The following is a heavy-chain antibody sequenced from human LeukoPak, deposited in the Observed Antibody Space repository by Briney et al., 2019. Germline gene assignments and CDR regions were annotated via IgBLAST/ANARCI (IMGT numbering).Heavy chain of an antibody. CDR2: IYHSGST. J-gene: IGHJ4*02. D-gene: IGHD3-22*01. V-gene: IGHV4-38-2*02. CDR1: GYSISSGYY. Sequence: SETLSLTCTVSGYSISSGYYWGWIRQPPGKGLEWIGNIYHSGSTYYNPSLKSRVTISVDTSKNQFSLKLSSVTAADPAVYYCAREYYYDSSGYSNFDYWGQGTLVTVSS. CDR3: AREYYYDSSGYSNFDY.